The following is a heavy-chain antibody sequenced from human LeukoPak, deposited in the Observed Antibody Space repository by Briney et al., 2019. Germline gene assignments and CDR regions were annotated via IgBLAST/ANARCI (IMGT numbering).Heavy chain of an antibody. CDR2: MNPNSGNT. Sequence: ASVKVSCKASGYTFTSYDINWVRQATGQGLEWMGWMNPNSGNTGYAQKFQGRATMTRNTSISTAYMELSSLRSEDTAVYYCARGQRRQGSGYKHYFDYWGQGTLVTVSS. J-gene: IGHJ4*02. D-gene: IGHD3-3*01. CDR3: ARGQRRQGSGYKHYFDY. V-gene: IGHV1-8*01. CDR1: GYTFTSYD.